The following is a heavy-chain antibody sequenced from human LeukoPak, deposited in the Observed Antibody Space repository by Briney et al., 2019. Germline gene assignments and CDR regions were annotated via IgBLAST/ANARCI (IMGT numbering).Heavy chain of an antibody. D-gene: IGHD5-24*01. CDR3: ARGWRVDIATIGCHDY. CDR1: GFTLSSYE. J-gene: IGHJ4*02. Sequence: PGGSLRLSCAASGFTLSSYEMNWVRQAPGKGLEWVSYISSSDSTTYYADSVKGRFTISRDNAKNTLYLQMNNLRAEDTAVYYCARGWRVDIATIGCHDYWGQGTLVTVPS. V-gene: IGHV3-48*03. CDR2: ISSSDSTT.